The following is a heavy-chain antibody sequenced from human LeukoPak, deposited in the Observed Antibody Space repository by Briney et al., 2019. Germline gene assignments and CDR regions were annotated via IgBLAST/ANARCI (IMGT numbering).Heavy chain of an antibody. D-gene: IGHD3-3*01. J-gene: IGHJ6*03. CDR1: GGSISSAGYY. V-gene: IGHV4-39*07. Sequence: TSETLSLTCAVSGGSISSAGYYWGCIRQPPGKGLEWIGTIDYTGSTYYNPSLKSRVTISKDTAKNQFSLKLSSVTAADTAVYYCAREGSHYDFWSGPHYYYMDVWGKGTTVTVSS. CDR3: AREGSHYDFWSGPHYYYMDV. CDR2: IDYTGST.